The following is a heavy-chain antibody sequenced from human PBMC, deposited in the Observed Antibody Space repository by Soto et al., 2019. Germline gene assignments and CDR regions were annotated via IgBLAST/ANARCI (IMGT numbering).Heavy chain of an antibody. D-gene: IGHD3-10*01. CDR1: GGTFSSHA. CDR3: ARDRMVRGVLNWFDP. V-gene: IGHV1-69*13. J-gene: IGHJ5*02. CDR2: IIPIFGTA. Sequence: SVKVSCKASGGTFSSHAISWVRQAPGQGLEWMGGIIPIFGTANYAQKFQGRVTITADESTSTAYMELSSLRSEDTAVYYCARDRMVRGVLNWFDPWGQGTLVTVSS.